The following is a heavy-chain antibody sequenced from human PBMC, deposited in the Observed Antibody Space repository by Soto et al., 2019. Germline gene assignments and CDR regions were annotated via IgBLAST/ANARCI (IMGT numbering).Heavy chain of an antibody. J-gene: IGHJ4*02. D-gene: IGHD3-22*01. V-gene: IGHV3-23*01. Sequence: AGGSLRLSCAASGFTFASYAMSWVRQAPGKGLEWVSTLSSGHSTDYADSVKGRFTISRDNSKNTLYLQMNSLRAEDTAVYYCARDQGYYESSGYFDYWGQGTLVTVSS. CDR2: LSSGHST. CDR1: GFTFASYA. CDR3: ARDQGYYESSGYFDY.